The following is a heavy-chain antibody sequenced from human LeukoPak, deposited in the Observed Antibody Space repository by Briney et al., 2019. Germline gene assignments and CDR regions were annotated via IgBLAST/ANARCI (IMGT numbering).Heavy chain of an antibody. J-gene: IGHJ4*02. CDR3: ARDDRWLRRSSDFEY. Sequence: PGRSLRLSCAASGVTFSDYYMSWIREAPGKGLEWVSYISSSGSTIYYAESVKGRFTISRENAKNSLYLQMNSLRAEDTAVYYCARDDRWLRRSSDFEYWGQGTLVTVSS. V-gene: IGHV3-11*04. D-gene: IGHD5-12*01. CDR1: GVTFSDYY. CDR2: ISSSGSTI.